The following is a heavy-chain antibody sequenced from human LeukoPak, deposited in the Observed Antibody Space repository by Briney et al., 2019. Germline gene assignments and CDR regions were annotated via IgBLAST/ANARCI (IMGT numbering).Heavy chain of an antibody. CDR3: ARVLAVAGVDY. J-gene: IGHJ4*02. D-gene: IGHD6-19*01. CDR1: GYSISSGYY. CDR2: IYHSGST. Sequence: PSETLSLTCVVSGYSISSGYYWGWIRQPPGKGLEWIGSIYHSGSTYYNPSLKSRVTISADTSKNQFSLKLSSVIAADTAVYYCARVLAVAGVDYWGQGTLVTVSS. V-gene: IGHV4-38-2*01.